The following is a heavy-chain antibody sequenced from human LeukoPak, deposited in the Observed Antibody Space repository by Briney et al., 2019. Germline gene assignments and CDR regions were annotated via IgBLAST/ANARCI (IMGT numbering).Heavy chain of an antibody. CDR3: ARAPTAGIAVAALDY. D-gene: IGHD6-19*01. Sequence: GGSLRLSCAASGFTFSSYDMHWVRQATGKGLEWVSAIGTAGDTYYPGSVKGRFTISRENAKNSLYLQMNSLRAGDTAVYYCARAPTAGIAVAALDYWGQGTLVTVSS. J-gene: IGHJ4*02. CDR1: GFTFSSYD. V-gene: IGHV3-13*01. CDR2: IGTAGDT.